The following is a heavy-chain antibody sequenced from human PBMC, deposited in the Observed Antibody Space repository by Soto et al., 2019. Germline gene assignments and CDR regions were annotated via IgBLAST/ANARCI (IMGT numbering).Heavy chain of an antibody. CDR3: AKDLTPIQLWPSSFDF. CDR1: GFTFSRFA. D-gene: IGHD5-18*01. V-gene: IGHV3-23*01. Sequence: GGSLRLSCVASGFTFSRFAMSWVRQAPGKGLEWVSTISPPGGTTFYADSARGRFTISRDNSKNTLYPELNSLRAEDTAIYYCAKDLTPIQLWPSSFDFWGQGTLVTVSS. CDR2: ISPPGGTT. J-gene: IGHJ4*02.